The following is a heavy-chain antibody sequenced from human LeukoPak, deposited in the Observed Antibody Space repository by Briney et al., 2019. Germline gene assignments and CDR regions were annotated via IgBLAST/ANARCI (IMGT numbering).Heavy chain of an antibody. Sequence: PSETLSLTCTVSGGSVSSGSYYWSWIRQPPGKGLEWIGYIYYSGSTNYNPSLKSRVTISVDTSKNQFSLKLSSVTAADTAVYYCASGGLPLDSSGWVDYWGQGTLVTVSS. CDR1: GGSVSSGSYY. D-gene: IGHD6-19*01. CDR2: IYYSGST. V-gene: IGHV4-61*01. J-gene: IGHJ4*02. CDR3: ASGGLPLDSSGWVDY.